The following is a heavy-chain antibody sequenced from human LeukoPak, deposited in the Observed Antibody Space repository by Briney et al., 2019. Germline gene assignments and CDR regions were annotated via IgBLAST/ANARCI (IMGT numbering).Heavy chain of an antibody. J-gene: IGHJ3*02. D-gene: IGHD6-6*01. CDR3: ASYSTSSGDAFDI. Sequence: ASVKVSCKASGYTFSDQYIHWVRQSPGQGLDWMGWINPNSGDTDYAQKFQGRVTMTRDTSISTAYIELTSLRSDDTAVYYCASYSTSSGDAFDIWGQGTLVTVSS. CDR2: INPNSGDT. V-gene: IGHV1-2*02. CDR1: GYTFSDQY.